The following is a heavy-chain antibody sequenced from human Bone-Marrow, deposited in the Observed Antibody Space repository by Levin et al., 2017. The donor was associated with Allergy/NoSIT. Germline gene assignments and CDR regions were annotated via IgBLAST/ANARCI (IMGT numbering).Heavy chain of an antibody. CDR1: GFTFSSYI. CDR3: ATAGESGSYCDY. J-gene: IGHJ4*02. Sequence: GGSLRLSCAASGFTFSSYIMHWVRQAPGKGLEWVTVISSDGSNKHYADSVKGRFTISRDNSKNTLYLQMNSLRAEDTAVYYCATAGESGSYCDYWGQGTLVTVSS. CDR2: ISSDGSNK. D-gene: IGHD1-26*01. V-gene: IGHV3-30*04.